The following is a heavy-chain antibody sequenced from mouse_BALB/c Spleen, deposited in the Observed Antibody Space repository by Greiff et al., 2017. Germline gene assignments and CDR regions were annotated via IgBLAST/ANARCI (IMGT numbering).Heavy chain of an antibody. CDR3: ARGRAVVSYYYAMDY. V-gene: IGHV2-9*02. D-gene: IGHD1-1*01. Sequence: QVHVKQSGPGLVAPSQSLSITCTVSGFSLTSYGVHWVRQPPGKGLEWLGVIWAGGSTNYNSALMSRLSISKDNSKSQVFLKMNSLQTDDTAMYYCARGRAVVSYYYAMDYWGQGTSVTVSS. CDR1: GFSLTSYG. J-gene: IGHJ4*01. CDR2: IWAGGST.